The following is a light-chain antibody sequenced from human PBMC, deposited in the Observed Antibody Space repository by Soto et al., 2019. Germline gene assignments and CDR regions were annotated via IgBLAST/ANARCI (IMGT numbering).Light chain of an antibody. J-gene: IGLJ1*01. CDR3: SSYAGSNNYV. CDR2: EVS. CDR1: SGDVGGYNY. Sequence: QSVLTQPLSAYGSHGQSVTIFCTGTSGDVGGYNYVSWYQQHPGKAPNLMIFEVSERPSGVPDRFSASKSGNTASLTVSGLQAEDEADYYCSSYAGSNNYVFGTGTKVTVL. V-gene: IGLV2-8*01.